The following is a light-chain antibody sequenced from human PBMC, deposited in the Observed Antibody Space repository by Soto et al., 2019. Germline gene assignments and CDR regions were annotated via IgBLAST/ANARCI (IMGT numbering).Light chain of an antibody. J-gene: IGKJ3*01. CDR2: LAS. Sequence: DIQMTQSPSSLSASVGDRVTITCRASQSISTYLNWYQQKPGRAPNLLIYLASSLQTGVPLRFSGSGSGTDFTLTISSLQPEDSATYYCQQSYTIPSFGPGTKVDIE. CDR3: QQSYTIPS. CDR1: QSISTY. V-gene: IGKV1-39*01.